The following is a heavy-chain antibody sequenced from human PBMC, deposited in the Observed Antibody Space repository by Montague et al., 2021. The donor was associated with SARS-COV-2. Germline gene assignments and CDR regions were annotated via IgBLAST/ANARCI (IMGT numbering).Heavy chain of an antibody. CDR1: GFTFSSYG. Sequence: SLRLSCAASGFTFSSYGTHWVRQAPGKGLEWVANIKQDGSEKYYVDSVKGRFTISRDNAKNSLYLQMNSLRAEDTAVYYCARDMGVGYSYGQYYYYGMDVWGQGTTVTVSS. CDR3: ARDMGVGYSYGQYYYYGMDV. V-gene: IGHV3-7*01. D-gene: IGHD5-18*01. CDR2: IKQDGSEK. J-gene: IGHJ6*02.